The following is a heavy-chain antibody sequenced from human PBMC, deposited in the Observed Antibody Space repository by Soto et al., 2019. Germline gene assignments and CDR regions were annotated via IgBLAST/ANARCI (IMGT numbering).Heavy chain of an antibody. V-gene: IGHV3-23*01. J-gene: IGHJ4*02. Sequence: GGSLRLSCAASGFTFSSYAMSWVRQAPGKGLEWVSAISGSGGSTYYADSVKGRFTISRDNSKKTLYLQMNSLRAEDTAVYYCAKDLKDIVVVPAAMRGYWGQGTLVTVSS. CDR2: ISGSGGST. CDR3: AKDLKDIVVVPAAMRGY. CDR1: GFTFSSYA. D-gene: IGHD2-2*01.